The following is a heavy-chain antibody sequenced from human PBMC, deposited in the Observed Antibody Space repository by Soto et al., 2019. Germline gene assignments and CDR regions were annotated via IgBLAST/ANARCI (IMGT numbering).Heavy chain of an antibody. J-gene: IGHJ6*02. D-gene: IGHD3-22*01. CDR3: ARDPVDGYYYDPLDYYYGMDV. CDR1: GFTFSSYA. Sequence: GGSLRLSCAASGFTFSSYAMHWARQAPGKGLEWVAVISYDGSNKYYADSVKGRFTISRDNSKNTLYLQMNSLRAEDTAVYYCARDPVDGYYYDPLDYYYGMDVWGQGTTVTVSS. V-gene: IGHV3-30-3*01. CDR2: ISYDGSNK.